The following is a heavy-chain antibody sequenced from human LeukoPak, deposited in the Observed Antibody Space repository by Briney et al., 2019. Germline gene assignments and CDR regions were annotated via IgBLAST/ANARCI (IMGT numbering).Heavy chain of an antibody. CDR2: IYYSGST. V-gene: IGHV4-39*01. CDR3: ARVLEYYDILTGYYQYYFDY. Sequence: SETLSLTCTVSGGSISSSSYYWGWIRQPPGKGLEWMGSIYYSGSTYYNPSLKSRITISVDTSKNQFSLKLSSVTAADTAVYYCARVLEYYDILTGYYQYYFDYWGQGTLVTVSS. D-gene: IGHD3-9*01. CDR1: GGSISSSSYY. J-gene: IGHJ4*02.